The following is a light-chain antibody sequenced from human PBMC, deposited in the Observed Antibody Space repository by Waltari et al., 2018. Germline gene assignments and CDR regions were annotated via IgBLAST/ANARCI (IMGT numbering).Light chain of an antibody. CDR1: SSHVGGYAY. J-gene: IGLJ3*02. CDR3: CSYKRGATWV. V-gene: IGLV2-14*03. CDR2: DVV. Sequence: QSVLTQPASVSGSPGQSITISCTGTSSHVGGYAYVSWYQQSPGKAPKLIIYDVVKRPSGVSTRFSASKSDNTASLTISGLQAEDEGDYYCCSYKRGATWVFGGGTALTVL.